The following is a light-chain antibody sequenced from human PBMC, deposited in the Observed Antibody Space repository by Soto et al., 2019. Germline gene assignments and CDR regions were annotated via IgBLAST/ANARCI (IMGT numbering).Light chain of an antibody. CDR3: QQRRNSHT. J-gene: IGKJ2*01. Sequence: EIVLTQSPGTLSLSPGERATLSCRASQNVSSYLAWYQQKPVQPPRLLIFDASNKATGIPARFSGSGSGTDFTLTISSLEPEDFAVYYCQQRRNSHTFGQGTKLEIK. V-gene: IGKV3-11*01. CDR2: DAS. CDR1: QNVSSY.